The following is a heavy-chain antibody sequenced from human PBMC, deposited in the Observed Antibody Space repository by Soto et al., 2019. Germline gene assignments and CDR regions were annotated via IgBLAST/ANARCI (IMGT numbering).Heavy chain of an antibody. CDR2: MNPNSGNT. V-gene: IGHV1-8*01. Sequence: GASVKVSCKASGYTFTSYDINWVRQDTGQGLEWMGWMNPNSGNTGYAQKFQGRVTMTRNTSISTAYMELSSLRSEDTAVYYCARGQGWSRRVTPPDYWGQGTLVTVSS. J-gene: IGHJ4*02. CDR3: ARGQGWSRRVTPPDY. CDR1: GYTFTSYD. D-gene: IGHD3-10*01.